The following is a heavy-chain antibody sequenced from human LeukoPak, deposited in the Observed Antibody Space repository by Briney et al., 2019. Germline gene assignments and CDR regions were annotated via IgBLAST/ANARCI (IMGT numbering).Heavy chain of an antibody. CDR3: VKLASGTYYEQ. D-gene: IGHD3-10*01. J-gene: IGHJ4*02. CDR1: GFTFSTYP. Sequence: PGGPLRLSCSASGFTFSTYPMHWVRQAPGKGLEYVSAISSNGLNTYFADSVKGRFTISRDNSKNTLYLQMSSLRAEDTAVYYCVKLASGTYYEQRGQGTLVTVSS. CDR2: ISSNGLNT. V-gene: IGHV3-64D*06.